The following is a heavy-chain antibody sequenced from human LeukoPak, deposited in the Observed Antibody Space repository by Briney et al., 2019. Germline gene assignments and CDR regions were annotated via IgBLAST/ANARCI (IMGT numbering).Heavy chain of an antibody. Sequence: TGGSLRLSCAASGFTLSTYGMHWVRQAPGKGLEWVAVISYDGSNKYYADSVKGRFTISRDNSKNTLYLQMNSLRAEDTAVYYCARGRWLQARGPSFDYWGQGTLVTVSS. CDR2: ISYDGSNK. J-gene: IGHJ4*02. V-gene: IGHV3-30*19. CDR3: ARGRWLQARGPSFDY. CDR1: GFTLSTYG. D-gene: IGHD5-24*01.